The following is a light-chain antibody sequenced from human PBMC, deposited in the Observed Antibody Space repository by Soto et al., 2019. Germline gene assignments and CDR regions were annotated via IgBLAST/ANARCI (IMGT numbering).Light chain of an antibody. CDR1: SSDVGGYSY. CDR3: CSSAGSYSDV. J-gene: IGLJ1*01. V-gene: IGLV2-11*01. CDR2: DVS. Sequence: QSALTQPRSVSGSPGQSVTISGTGTSSDVGGYSYVSWYQQHPGKAPKLMIYDVSKRPSGVPDRFSGSKSGNTASLTISGLQAEDEADYYFCSSAGSYSDVFGTGTKLTVL.